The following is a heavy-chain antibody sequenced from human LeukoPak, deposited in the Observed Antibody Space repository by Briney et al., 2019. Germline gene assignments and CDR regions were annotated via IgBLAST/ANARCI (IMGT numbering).Heavy chain of an antibody. Sequence: PGRSLRLSCAASGFTFDDYAMHWVRQAPGKGLEWVSGISWNSGSIGYADSVKGRFTISRDNAQNTLYLQMNSLRAEDTAVYYCARDYARLTSAHNWFDSWGQGTLVTVSS. J-gene: IGHJ5*01. CDR1: GFTFDDYA. CDR2: ISWNSGSI. V-gene: IGHV3-9*01. CDR3: ARDYARLTSAHNWFDS. D-gene: IGHD3-16*01.